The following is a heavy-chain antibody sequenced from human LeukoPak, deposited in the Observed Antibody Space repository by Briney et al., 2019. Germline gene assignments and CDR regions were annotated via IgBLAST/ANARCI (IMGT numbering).Heavy chain of an antibody. Sequence: GGSLRLSCVASGFTFSSYSMNWVRQAPGKGLEWVSSISSSSSCIYYADSVKGRFTISRDNAKNSLYLQMNSLRAEDTAVYYCAREDGYNARAFDYWGQGTLVTVSS. CDR1: GFTFSSYS. J-gene: IGHJ4*02. V-gene: IGHV3-21*01. CDR3: AREDGYNARAFDY. CDR2: ISSSSSCI. D-gene: IGHD5-24*01.